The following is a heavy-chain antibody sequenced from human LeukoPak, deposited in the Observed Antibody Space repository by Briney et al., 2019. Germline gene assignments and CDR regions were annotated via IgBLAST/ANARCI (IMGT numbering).Heavy chain of an antibody. Sequence: SVKVSCKASGGTFSSYAISWVRQAPGQGLEWMGGNIPIFGTANYAQKFQGRVTITADESTSTAYMELSSLRSEDTAVYYCARAKGDYCSSTSCYNWFDPWGQGTLVTVSS. V-gene: IGHV1-69*01. D-gene: IGHD2-2*01. CDR2: NIPIFGTA. J-gene: IGHJ5*02. CDR3: ARAKGDYCSSTSCYNWFDP. CDR1: GGTFSSYA.